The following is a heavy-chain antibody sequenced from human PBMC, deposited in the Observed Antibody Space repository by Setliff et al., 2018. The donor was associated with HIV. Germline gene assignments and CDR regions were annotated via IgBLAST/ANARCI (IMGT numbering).Heavy chain of an antibody. V-gene: IGHV4-38-2*01. Sequence: SETLSLTCAVSGYSISSGYYWGWIRQPPGKGLEWVGSINHSGSINYNPSLKSRVTISVDTSKNQFSLRLNSVTAADTAVYYCARAYSGSFDYWGQGTLVTVSS. CDR2: INHSGSI. CDR1: GYSISSGYY. CDR3: ARAYSGSFDY. D-gene: IGHD1-26*01. J-gene: IGHJ4*02.